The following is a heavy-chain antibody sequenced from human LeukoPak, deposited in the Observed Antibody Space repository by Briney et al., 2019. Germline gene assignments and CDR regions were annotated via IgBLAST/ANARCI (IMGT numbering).Heavy chain of an antibody. V-gene: IGHV3-30*18. Sequence: GRSLRLSCAAPGFTFRSYGMHWVRQAPGKGLEWVAVISYDGSSKYYADSVKGRFTISRDNSKNTLYLQMNSLRAEDTALYYCAKDIVISYDSSGSIDYWGQGTLVTVSS. CDR3: AKDIVISYDSSGSIDY. CDR1: GFTFRSYG. J-gene: IGHJ4*02. D-gene: IGHD3-22*01. CDR2: ISYDGSSK.